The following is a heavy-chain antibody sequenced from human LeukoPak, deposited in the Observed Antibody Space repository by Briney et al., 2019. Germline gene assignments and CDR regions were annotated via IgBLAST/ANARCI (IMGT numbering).Heavy chain of an antibody. CDR2: ISWNSGSI. CDR3: AKDISTYYYDSSGYFGD. Sequence: PGGSLRLSCAASGFTFDDYAMHWVRQAPGKGLEWVSGISWNSGSIGYADSVKGRFTISRDNAKNSLYLQMNSLRAEDTALYYCAKDISTYYYDSSGYFGDWGQGTLVTVSS. V-gene: IGHV3-9*01. CDR1: GFTFDDYA. J-gene: IGHJ4*02. D-gene: IGHD3-22*01.